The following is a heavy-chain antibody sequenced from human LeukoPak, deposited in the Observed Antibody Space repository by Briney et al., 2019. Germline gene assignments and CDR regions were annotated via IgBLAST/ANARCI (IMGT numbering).Heavy chain of an antibody. CDR3: ARDLLGDYGAFDI. D-gene: IGHD4-17*01. CDR2: IYISGST. Sequence: PSETLSLTCTVSGGSISSHFXXXXXXXXXXXXXXIGRIYISGSTNYNPSLKSRVTMSVDTSKNQFSLKLNSVTAADTAVYYCARDLLGDYGAFDIWGQGTMVTVSS. V-gene: IGHV4-4*07. J-gene: IGHJ3*02. CDR1: GGSISSHF.